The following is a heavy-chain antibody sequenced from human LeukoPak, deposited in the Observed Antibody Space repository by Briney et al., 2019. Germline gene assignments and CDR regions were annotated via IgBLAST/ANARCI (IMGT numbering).Heavy chain of an antibody. CDR3: ARRIAAAAAPYYFDY. CDR2: INSDGSST. D-gene: IGHD6-13*01. V-gene: IGHV3-74*01. J-gene: IGHJ4*02. CDR1: GFTFSSYW. Sequence: GGSLRLSCAASGFTFSSYWMHWVRQAPVKGLLWVSRINSDGSSTSYADSVKGRFTISRDNAKNTLYLQMNSLRAEDTAVYYCARRIAAAAAPYYFDYWGQGTLVTVSS.